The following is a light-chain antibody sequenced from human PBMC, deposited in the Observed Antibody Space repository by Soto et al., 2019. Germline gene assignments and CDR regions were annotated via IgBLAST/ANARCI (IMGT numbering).Light chain of an antibody. J-gene: IGKJ1*01. Sequence: ETVLTQSPGTLSLSPGERATLSCRASQTIRSNYLAWYRQTPGQAPRLLIYGASNRATGIADRFSGSGSGTDFTLNISRLEPEDFALYYCQQYGSSPWTVGQETKVEIK. CDR2: GAS. CDR1: QTIRSNY. V-gene: IGKV3-20*01. CDR3: QQYGSSPWT.